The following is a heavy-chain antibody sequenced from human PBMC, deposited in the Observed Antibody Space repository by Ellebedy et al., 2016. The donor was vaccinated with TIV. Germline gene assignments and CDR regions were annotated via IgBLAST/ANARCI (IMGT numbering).Heavy chain of an antibody. CDR3: ARGLAYYDFWSGYDSPEY. J-gene: IGHJ4*02. D-gene: IGHD3-3*01. Sequence: GESLKISXAASGFTFSSYGMHWVRQAPGKGLEWVAVIWYDGSNKYYADSVKGRFTISRDNSKNTLYLQMNSLRAEDTAVYYCARGLAYYDFWSGYDSPEYWGQGTLVTVSS. CDR2: IWYDGSNK. V-gene: IGHV3-33*01. CDR1: GFTFSSYG.